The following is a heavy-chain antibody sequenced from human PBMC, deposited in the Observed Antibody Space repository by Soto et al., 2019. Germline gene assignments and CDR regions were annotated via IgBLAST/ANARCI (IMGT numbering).Heavy chain of an antibody. V-gene: IGHV3-23*01. CDR2: ISGSGGST. CDR1: GFTFSSYA. D-gene: IGHD2-2*01. Sequence: PGGSLTLSCAASGFTFSSYAMSWVCQGQGKGLEWVSAISGSGGSTYYADSVKGRFTISRDNSKNTLYLQMNSLRAEDTAVYYCASTRLGYCSSTSSDRVNYTEYSGMDARAQGPTVTFSS. CDR3: ASTRLGYCSSTSSDRVNYTEYSGMDA. J-gene: IGHJ6*02.